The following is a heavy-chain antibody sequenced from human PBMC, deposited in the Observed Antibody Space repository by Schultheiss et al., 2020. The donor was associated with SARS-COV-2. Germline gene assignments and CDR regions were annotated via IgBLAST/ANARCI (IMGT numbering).Heavy chain of an antibody. J-gene: IGHJ6*02. Sequence: SETLSLTCTVSGGSISSYYWSWIRQPPGKGLEWIGYIYYSGSTNYNPSLKSRVTISVDTSKNQFSRKLSSVTAADTAVYYCARDIGGSYYPSYYYYGMDAWGQGTTVTVSS. D-gene: IGHD1-26*01. CDR3: ARDIGGSYYPSYYYYGMDA. CDR2: IYYSGST. CDR1: GGSISSYY. V-gene: IGHV4-59*01.